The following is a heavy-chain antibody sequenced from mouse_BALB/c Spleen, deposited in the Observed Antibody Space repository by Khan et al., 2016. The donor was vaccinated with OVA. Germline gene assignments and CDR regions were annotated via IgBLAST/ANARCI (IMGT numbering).Heavy chain of an antibody. CDR2: IDPKTGVT. J-gene: IGHJ3*01. Sequence: QVQLKQSGAELVRPGASVTLSCKASGYTFPDYELHWVKQTPVHGLEWIGVIDPKTGVTAYNQKFKGKATLTADKSSSTAYMERRSLTSEDSAVYYCTRSTFAYWGQGTLVTVSA. CDR1: GYTFPDYE. V-gene: IGHV1-15*01. CDR3: TRSTFAY.